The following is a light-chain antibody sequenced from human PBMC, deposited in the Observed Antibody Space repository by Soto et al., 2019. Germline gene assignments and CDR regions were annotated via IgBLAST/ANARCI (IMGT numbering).Light chain of an antibody. Sequence: QSALTQPRSVSGSPGQSVTISCTGTSSDVGGYNYVSWYQQHPGKAPKLMIYDVSKLPSGVPDRFSGSKSGNTASLTSSGLQAEDEAEYYCCSYAGSYTVLFGGGTKLTVL. V-gene: IGLV2-11*01. J-gene: IGLJ2*01. CDR3: CSYAGSYTVL. CDR1: SSDVGGYNY. CDR2: DVS.